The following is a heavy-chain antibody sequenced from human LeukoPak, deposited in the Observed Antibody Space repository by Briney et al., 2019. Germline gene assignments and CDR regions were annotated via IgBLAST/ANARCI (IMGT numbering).Heavy chain of an antibody. CDR3: ARVNSRDWSFDL. Sequence: GGSLRLSCAASGFTFSSYAMSWVRQAPGKGLEWVSALSGSGGSTYYADSVKGRFTISRDNSKNTLYLQMNSLRAEDTAVYYCARVNSRDWSFDLWGRGTQVAVSS. V-gene: IGHV3-23*01. J-gene: IGHJ2*01. CDR1: GFTFSSYA. CDR2: LSGSGGST. D-gene: IGHD1-7*01.